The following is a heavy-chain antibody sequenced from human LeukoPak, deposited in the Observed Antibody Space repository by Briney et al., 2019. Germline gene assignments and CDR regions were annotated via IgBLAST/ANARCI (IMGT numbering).Heavy chain of an antibody. J-gene: IGHJ4*02. D-gene: IGHD2-2*01. V-gene: IGHV4-4*07. CDR2: IYTSGST. Sequence: PSETLSLTCTVSGGSISSYYWSWIRQPAGKGLEWIGRIYTSGSTNYNPSLKSRVTISVDTSKNQFSLKLSSVTAADTAVYYCARVRPYIVVVPAAPSYYFDYWGQGTLVTVSS. CDR3: ARVRPYIVVVPAAPSYYFDY. CDR1: GGSISSYY.